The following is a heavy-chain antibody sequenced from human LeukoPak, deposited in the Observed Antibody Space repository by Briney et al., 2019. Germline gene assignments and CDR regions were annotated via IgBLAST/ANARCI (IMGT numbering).Heavy chain of an antibody. CDR3: ARDQGPSGNYYLCY. CDR2: INPNSGGT. D-gene: IGHD1-26*01. Sequence: ASVKVSCKASGYTFTGYYMHWVRQAPGQGLEWMEWINPNSGGTNYAQKFQGRVTMTRDTSISTAYMELSSLRSEDTAVYYCARDQGPSGNYYLCYWGQGTLVTVSS. J-gene: IGHJ4*02. V-gene: IGHV1-2*02. CDR1: GYTFTGYY.